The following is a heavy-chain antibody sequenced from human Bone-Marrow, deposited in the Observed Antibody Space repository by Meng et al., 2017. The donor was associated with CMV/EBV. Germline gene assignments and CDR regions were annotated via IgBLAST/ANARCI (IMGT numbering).Heavy chain of an antibody. CDR3: ARTNSCLGGSCYSGLDP. J-gene: IGHJ5*02. CDR2: IYYSGST. Sequence: SETLSLTCTVSGGSISSYYWSWIRQPPGKGLEWIGYIYYSGSTYYNLSLKSRVTISVDTSKNQFSLKLSSVTAADTAVYYCARTNSCLGGSCYSGLDPWGQGTLVTVSS. D-gene: IGHD2-15*01. V-gene: IGHV4-59*08. CDR1: GGSISSYY.